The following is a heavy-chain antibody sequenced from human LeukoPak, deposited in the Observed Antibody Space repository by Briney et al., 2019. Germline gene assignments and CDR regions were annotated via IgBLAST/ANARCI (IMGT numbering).Heavy chain of an antibody. J-gene: IGHJ4*02. CDR1: GGTFSSYA. D-gene: IGHD3-3*01. Sequence: ASVKVSCXASGGTFSSYAISWVRQAPGQGLEWMGWISAYNGNTNYAQKLQGRVTMTTDTSTSTAYMELRSLRSDDTAVYYCARAEYYDFWSGPIDYWGQGTLVTVSS. V-gene: IGHV1-18*01. CDR2: ISAYNGNT. CDR3: ARAEYYDFWSGPIDY.